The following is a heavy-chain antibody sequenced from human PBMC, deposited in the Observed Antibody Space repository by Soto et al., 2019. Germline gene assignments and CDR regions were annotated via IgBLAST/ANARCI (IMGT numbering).Heavy chain of an antibody. V-gene: IGHV3-48*02. D-gene: IGHD3-3*01. CDR2: ISSSSNTI. CDR3: ARVIWSGYLTSDY. Sequence: EVQLVESGGGLGQPGGSLRLSCVVSGFTFSTSSMNWVRQAPGKGLEWVSYISSSSNTIYEDSVKGRFTISRDNAKNSLYLQMNSLRDEDTAVYYCARVIWSGYLTSDYWGQGTLVTVSS. CDR1: GFTFSTSS. J-gene: IGHJ4*02.